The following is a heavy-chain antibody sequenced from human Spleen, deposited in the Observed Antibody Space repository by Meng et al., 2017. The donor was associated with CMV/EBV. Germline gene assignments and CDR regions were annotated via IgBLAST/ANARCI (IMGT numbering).Heavy chain of an antibody. CDR3: ARDPDDSSGYSLDY. Sequence: GESLKISCAASGFTFSSYEMNWVRQAPGKGLEWVSYISSSGSTIYYADSVKGRFTISRDNAKNTLYLQMNSLRAEDTAVYYCARDPDDSSGYSLDYWGQGTLVTVSS. J-gene: IGHJ4*02. V-gene: IGHV3-48*03. D-gene: IGHD3-22*01. CDR2: ISSSGSTI. CDR1: GFTFSSYE.